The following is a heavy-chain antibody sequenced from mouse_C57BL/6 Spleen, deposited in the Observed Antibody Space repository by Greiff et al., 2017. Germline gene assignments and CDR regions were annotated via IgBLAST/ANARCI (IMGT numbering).Heavy chain of an antibody. Sequence: QVQLQQSGAELAKPGASVKLSCKASGYTFTSYWMHWVKQRPGQGLEWIGYINPSSGYTKYNQKFKDKATLTADKSSSPAYMQLSSLTYDDSAVYYCARWDYGSRFDYWGQGTTLTVSS. CDR2: INPSSGYT. CDR1: GYTFTSYW. CDR3: ARWDYGSRFDY. J-gene: IGHJ2*01. D-gene: IGHD1-1*01. V-gene: IGHV1-7*01.